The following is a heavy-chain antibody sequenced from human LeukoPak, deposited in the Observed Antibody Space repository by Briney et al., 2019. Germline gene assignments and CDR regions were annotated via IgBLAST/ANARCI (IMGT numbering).Heavy chain of an antibody. CDR3: ARRSVTTLDYYYYMDV. D-gene: IGHD4-17*01. Sequence: SGTLSLTCAVSGGSISSSNWWSWVRQPPGKGRGWIGEIYHSGSTNYNPSLKSRVTISVDKSKNQFSLKLSSVTAADTAVYYCARRSVTTLDYYYYMDVWGKGTTVTVSS. V-gene: IGHV4-4*02. CDR2: IYHSGST. CDR1: GGSISSSNW. J-gene: IGHJ6*03.